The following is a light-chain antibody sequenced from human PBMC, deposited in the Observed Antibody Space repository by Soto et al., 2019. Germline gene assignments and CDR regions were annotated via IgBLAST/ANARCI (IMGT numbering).Light chain of an antibody. CDR1: QSISIW. CDR3: LQHNSYPRT. J-gene: IGKJ4*02. Sequence: DIQMTQSPSALSASIGDRVTITCRASQSISIWLAWYQQKPGKPPNLLIYAASTLQSGVPSRFNGSGSGTEFTLTIRILQTEDLATYYCLQHNSYPRTVGGGTKGDIK. V-gene: IGKV1-17*01. CDR2: AAS.